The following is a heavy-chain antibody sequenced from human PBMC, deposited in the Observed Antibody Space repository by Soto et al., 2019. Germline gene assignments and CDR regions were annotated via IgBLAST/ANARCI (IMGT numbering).Heavy chain of an antibody. D-gene: IGHD6-19*01. CDR3: ARPGGWPPYYYYGMDV. Sequence: SETLSLTCIVSGDSVTSGSYYWTWLRRPPGKGLEWIGYISYTGRTKYNPSLQSRVTISADKSISTAYLQWSSLKASDTAMYYCARPGGWPPYYYYGMDVWGQGTTVTVSS. V-gene: IGHV4-61*03. CDR2: ISYTGRT. J-gene: IGHJ6*02. CDR1: GDSVTSGSYY.